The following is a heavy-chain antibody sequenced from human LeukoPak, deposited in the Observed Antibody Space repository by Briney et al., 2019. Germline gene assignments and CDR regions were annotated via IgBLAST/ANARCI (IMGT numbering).Heavy chain of an antibody. CDR3: AREGGYGVGEAFDI. CDR1: RFTFSTYA. CDR2: IGGSSSSI. D-gene: IGHD4-17*01. Sequence: PGGFLRLSCAASRFTFSTYAMNWVRQAPGKGLEWVSSIGGSSSSIYYADSVKGRFTISRDNAKNSLYLQMNSLRAEDTAVYYCAREGGYGVGEAFDIWGQGTMVTVSS. J-gene: IGHJ3*02. V-gene: IGHV3-21*01.